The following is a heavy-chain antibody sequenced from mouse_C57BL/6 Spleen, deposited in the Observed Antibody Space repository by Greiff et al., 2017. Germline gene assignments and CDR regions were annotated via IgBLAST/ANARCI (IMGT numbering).Heavy chain of an antibody. V-gene: IGHV1-62-2*01. J-gene: IGHJ4*01. CDR3: AGHEDGVSTVARYAMDY. Sequence: VQLQQSGAELVKPGASVKLSCTASGYTFTEYTIHWVKQRSGQGLEWIGWFYPGSGSIKYNEKFKDKVTLTADKSTSTVYMELSRLTSEDSAVYFCAGHEDGVSTVARYAMDYWGQGTSVTVSS. CDR2: FYPGSGSI. D-gene: IGHD1-1*01. CDR1: GYTFTEYT.